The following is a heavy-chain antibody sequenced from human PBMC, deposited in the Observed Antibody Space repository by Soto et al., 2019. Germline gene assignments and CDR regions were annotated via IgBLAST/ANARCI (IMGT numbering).Heavy chain of an antibody. V-gene: IGHV2-5*02. D-gene: IGHD3-16*01. CDR1: GFSLSTSGVG. CDR2: IYWDDAK. CDR3: AHKGGGDRILDY. J-gene: IGHJ4*02. Sequence: QITLKESGPTLVKPTQTLTLTCTFSGFSLSTSGVGVGWIRQPPGKALEWLALIYWDDAKHYSPSLKSRLTIPQDTLKKQVVLTKTHMDPVDTATYYCAHKGGGDRILDYWGQGTLVTVSS.